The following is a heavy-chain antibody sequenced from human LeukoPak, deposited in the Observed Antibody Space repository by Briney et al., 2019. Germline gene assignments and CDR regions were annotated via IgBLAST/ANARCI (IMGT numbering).Heavy chain of an antibody. CDR3: ARLTRLSTSPDRYYLDY. CDR1: GDSISSYY. J-gene: IGHJ4*02. Sequence: KPSETLSLTCTVSGDSISSYYWSWIRQPPGKGLEWIGYIYTSGGTTYIPSLKGRVTISIDTSKNQFSLKLSSVTAADSAVYYCARLTRLSTSPDRYYLDYWGQGTLVTVSS. CDR2: IYTSGGT. D-gene: IGHD6-6*01. V-gene: IGHV4-4*09.